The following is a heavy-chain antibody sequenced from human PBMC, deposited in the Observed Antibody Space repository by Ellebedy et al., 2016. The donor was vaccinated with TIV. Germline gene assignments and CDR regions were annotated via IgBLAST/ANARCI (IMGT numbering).Heavy chain of an antibody. CDR1: GLSFSSYA. Sequence: GESLKISCVVSGLSFSSYAMHWVRQAPGKGLEWVSAVGGGDDRTFYADAVKGRFTISRDNSKNTVTLQMQSLRAEDTALYYCAKGHTASFFYLFDSWGQGTLVTVSS. V-gene: IGHV3-23*01. CDR3: AKGHTASFFYLFDS. D-gene: IGHD2-2*01. J-gene: IGHJ5*01. CDR2: VGGGDDRT.